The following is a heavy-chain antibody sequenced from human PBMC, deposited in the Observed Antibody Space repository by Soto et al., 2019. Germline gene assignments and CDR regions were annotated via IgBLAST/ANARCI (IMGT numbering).Heavy chain of an antibody. CDR1: GGSISSSSYY. V-gene: IGHV4-39*01. CDR3: AGLEQQLRAIDI. D-gene: IGHD6-13*01. Sequence: QLQLQESGPGLVKPSETLSLTCTVSGGSISSSSYYWGWIRQPPGKGLEWIGSIYYSGSTYYNPSLKSRVIISVDTSNTQFSLKLSPVAAADTAVYYCAGLEQQLRAIDIWGQGTMVTVSS. J-gene: IGHJ3*02. CDR2: IYYSGST.